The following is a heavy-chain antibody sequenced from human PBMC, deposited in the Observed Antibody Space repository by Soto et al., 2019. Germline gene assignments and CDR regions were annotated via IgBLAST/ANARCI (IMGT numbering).Heavy chain of an antibody. Sequence: ASVKVSCKASGYTFTGYYMHWVRQAPGQGLEWMGWINPNSGGTNYAQKFQGRVTMTRDTSISTAYMELSRLRSDDTAVYYCARERFLEWLSTTNYFFYGMEVWGEGTKVTVS. J-gene: IGHJ6*02. CDR3: ARERFLEWLSTTNYFFYGMEV. D-gene: IGHD3-3*01. CDR1: GYTFTGYY. V-gene: IGHV1-2*02. CDR2: INPNSGGT.